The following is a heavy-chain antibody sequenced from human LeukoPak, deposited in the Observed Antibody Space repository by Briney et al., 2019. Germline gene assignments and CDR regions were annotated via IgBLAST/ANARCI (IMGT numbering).Heavy chain of an antibody. CDR3: AKRGDYNYYYFAMEV. J-gene: IGHJ6*02. Sequence: GGSLRLSCAASGFTFSSYAMSWVRQAPGKGLEWVSSISGTTANTFYADSVKGRFTISRDNSKNTLYLQMNSLRAEDTAVYYCAKRGDYNYYYFAMEVWGQGTTVTVSS. CDR1: GFTFSSYA. CDR2: ISGTTANT. V-gene: IGHV3-23*01. D-gene: IGHD4-17*01.